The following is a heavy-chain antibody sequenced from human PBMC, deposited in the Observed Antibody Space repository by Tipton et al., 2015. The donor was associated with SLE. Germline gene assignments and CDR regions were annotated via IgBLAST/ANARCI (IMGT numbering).Heavy chain of an antibody. V-gene: IGHV4-34*01. CDR3: AGGRYFNYQGIVVQPSALYTERRFDH. Sequence: TLSLTCDISGGSFRSYYWNWIRQPPGKGLEWIGEITYTGTTNYNPSLQSRVTISGDPSKTQFSLKLNSVTAADTAMYFCAGGRYFNYQGIVVQPSALYTERRFDHWGQGTLVTISS. CDR1: GGSFRSYY. D-gene: IGHD2-2*01. J-gene: IGHJ4*02. CDR2: ITYTGTT.